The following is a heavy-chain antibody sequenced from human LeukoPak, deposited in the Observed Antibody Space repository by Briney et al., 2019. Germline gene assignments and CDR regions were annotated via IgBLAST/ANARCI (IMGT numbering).Heavy chain of an antibody. D-gene: IGHD5-12*01. Sequence: GASVKVPCKASGYTFTGYYMHWVRQAPGQGLEWMGWINPNSGGTNYAQKFQGRVTMTRDTSISTAYMELSRLRSDDTAVYYCATPERGYSGYDFGSWGQGTLVTVSS. CDR1: GYTFTGYY. CDR2: INPNSGGT. CDR3: ATPERGYSGYDFGS. J-gene: IGHJ4*02. V-gene: IGHV1-2*02.